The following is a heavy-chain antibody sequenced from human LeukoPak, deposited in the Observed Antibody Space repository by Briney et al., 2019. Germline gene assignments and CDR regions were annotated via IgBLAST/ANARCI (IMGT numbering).Heavy chain of an antibody. J-gene: IGHJ3*02. Sequence: SGGSLRLSCAASGFTFSSYTMNWVRQAPGKGLEWVSSITSSSTYIYYADSVKGRFTISRDNAKNSLYLQMNSLRAEDTAVYYCATVPDYDYVWGSPIDAFDIWGQGTMVTVSS. D-gene: IGHD3-16*01. CDR1: GFTFSSYT. V-gene: IGHV3-21*01. CDR3: ATVPDYDYVWGSPIDAFDI. CDR2: ITSSSTYI.